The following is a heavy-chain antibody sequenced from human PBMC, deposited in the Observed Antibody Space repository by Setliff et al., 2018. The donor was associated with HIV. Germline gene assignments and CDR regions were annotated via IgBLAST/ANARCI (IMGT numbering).Heavy chain of an antibody. V-gene: IGHV3-30*02. CDR3: AKGGIAVAGTSDY. CDR2: IRYDGSNK. D-gene: IGHD6-19*01. CDR1: GFSFSQYG. Sequence: QPGGSLRLSCAASGFSFSQYGMHWVRQAPGKGLEWVAFIRYDGSNKYYADSVKGRFTISRDNSKNTLYLQMNSLRAEDTAAYYCAKGGIAVAGTSDYWGQGTLVTVSS. J-gene: IGHJ4*02.